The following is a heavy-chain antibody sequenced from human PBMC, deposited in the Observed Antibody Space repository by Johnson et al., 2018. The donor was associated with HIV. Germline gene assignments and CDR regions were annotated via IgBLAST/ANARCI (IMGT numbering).Heavy chain of an antibody. CDR3: AKARKDYSSNFGVGDVFDM. CDR2: ISYDGSNK. D-gene: IGHD6-13*01. Sequence: VQLVESGGGVVQPGRSLRLSCAASGFTFSSYAMHWVRQAPGKGLEWVAVISYDGSNKYYADSVKGRFTISRDNAKNSLYLQMNSLRAEDTAVHYCAKARKDYSSNFGVGDVFDMWGQGTMVTVSS. V-gene: IGHV3-30-3*01. CDR1: GFTFSSYA. J-gene: IGHJ3*02.